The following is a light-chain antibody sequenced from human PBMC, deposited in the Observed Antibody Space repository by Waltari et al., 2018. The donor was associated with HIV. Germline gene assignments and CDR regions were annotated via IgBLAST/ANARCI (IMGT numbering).Light chain of an antibody. CDR3: TSYVSSSTPV. Sequence: QSALTQPASVSGSPGQSITISCDVNDYEYVSWYQHHPGKAPKVIIYEVSNRPSGLSNRVSGSKSGNTATLTISGLQPEDEAVYFCTSYVSSSTPVFGRGTKVTVL. CDR1: DVNDYEY. J-gene: IGLJ3*02. V-gene: IGLV2-14*01. CDR2: EVS.